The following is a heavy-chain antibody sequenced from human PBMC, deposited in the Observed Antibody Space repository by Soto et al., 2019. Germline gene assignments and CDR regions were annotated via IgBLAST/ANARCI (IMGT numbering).Heavy chain of an antibody. CDR2: ISYDGSNK. Sequence: QVQLVESGGGVVQPGRSLRLSCAASGFTFSSYGMHWVRQAPGKGLEWVAVISYDGSNKYYADSVKGRFTISRDYSKNTLYLKMNSLSAEDTAVYYCAREGIAVAVNAFDIWGKGTMVTVSS. J-gene: IGHJ3*02. D-gene: IGHD6-19*01. CDR3: AREGIAVAVNAFDI. CDR1: GFTFSSYG. V-gene: IGHV3-30*03.